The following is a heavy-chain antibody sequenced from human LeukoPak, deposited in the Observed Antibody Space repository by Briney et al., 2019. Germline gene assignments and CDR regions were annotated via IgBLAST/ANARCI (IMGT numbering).Heavy chain of an antibody. CDR3: ARDQPALDY. CDR1: GCTFIGYY. Sequence: ASVKVSCKASGCTFIGYYMHWVRQAPGQGLEWMGWINLNTGDTDYAPKFQGRVTMTRDTSITTAYMELSRLRYDDTAVYYCARDQPALDYWGRGTLVTVSS. CDR2: INLNTGDT. V-gene: IGHV1-2*02. J-gene: IGHJ4*02.